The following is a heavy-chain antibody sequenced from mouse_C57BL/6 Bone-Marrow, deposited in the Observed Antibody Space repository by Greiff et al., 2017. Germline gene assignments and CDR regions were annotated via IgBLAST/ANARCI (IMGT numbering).Heavy chain of an antibody. CDR3: AREIYYYGSSPPWFAY. CDR2: LDPSDSYT. J-gene: IGHJ3*01. CDR1: GYTFTSYW. D-gene: IGHD1-1*01. V-gene: IGHV1-69*01. Sequence: QVQLQQPGAELVMPGASVKLSCKASGYTFTSYWMHWVKQRPGQGLELIGELDPSDSYTNYNQKFKGKSTLTVDKSSSTAYMQLSSLTSEDSAVYYCAREIYYYGSSPPWFAYWGQGTLVTVSA.